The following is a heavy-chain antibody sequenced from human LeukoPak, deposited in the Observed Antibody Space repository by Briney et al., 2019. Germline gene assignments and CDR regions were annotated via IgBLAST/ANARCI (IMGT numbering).Heavy chain of an antibody. J-gene: IGHJ4*02. D-gene: IGHD3-22*01. Sequence: PSETLSLTCTVSGDSISGYYWSWIRQPAGKGLEWIGRYYTSESTDYNPSLKSRVTMSVDTSKNQFFLKLSSVTAADTAVYYCARDGDYYDSSGSFDSWGQGTLVTVSS. CDR1: GDSISGYY. CDR2: YYTSEST. CDR3: ARDGDYYDSSGSFDS. V-gene: IGHV4-4*07.